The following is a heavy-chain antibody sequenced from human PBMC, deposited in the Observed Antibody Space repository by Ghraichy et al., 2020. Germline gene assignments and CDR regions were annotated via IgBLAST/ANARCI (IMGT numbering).Heavy chain of an antibody. CDR2: ISYDGSNK. V-gene: IGHV3-30*04. CDR3: ARGTGIDYYDSSGYYSTPGY. D-gene: IGHD3-22*01. CDR1: GFTFSSYA. J-gene: IGHJ4*02. Sequence: GGSLRLSCAASGFTFSSYAMHWVRQAPGKRLEWVAVISYDGSNKYYVDSVKGRFTISRDNSKNTLYLQMNSLRAEDTAVYYCARGTGIDYYDSSGYYSTPGYWGQGTLVTVSS.